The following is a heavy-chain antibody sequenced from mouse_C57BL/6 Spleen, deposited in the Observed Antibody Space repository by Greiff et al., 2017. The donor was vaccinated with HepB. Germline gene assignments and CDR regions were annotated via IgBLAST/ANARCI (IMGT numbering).Heavy chain of an antibody. J-gene: IGHJ4*01. CDR2: IDPANGDT. D-gene: IGHD1-1*01. CDR3: TTSTVVAHYYAMDY. V-gene: IGHV14-4*01. Sequence: EVKLQESGAELVRPGASVKLSCTASGFNIKDDYMHWVKQRPEQGLEWIGWIDPANGDTEYASKFQGKATITADTSSNTAYLQLSSLTSEDTAVYYCTTSTVVAHYYAMDYWGQGTSVTVSS. CDR1: GFNIKDDY.